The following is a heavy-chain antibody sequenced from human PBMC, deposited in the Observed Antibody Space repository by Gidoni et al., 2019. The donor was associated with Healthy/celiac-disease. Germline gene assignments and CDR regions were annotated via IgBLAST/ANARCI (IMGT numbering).Heavy chain of an antibody. CDR1: GSTFTSYY. CDR3: ARAVYSRPLYY. D-gene: IGHD6-13*01. Sequence: QVRMVQSGGEVKKPGASVKVHCKTSGSTFTSYYMTWVRQAPGQGLEWMGIINPSGGSTSYAQKFQGRVIMTSDTSTSTVYMELSSLRSEDTAVYFCARAVYSRPLYYWGQGTLVTVSS. V-gene: IGHV1-46*03. J-gene: IGHJ4*02. CDR2: INPSGGST.